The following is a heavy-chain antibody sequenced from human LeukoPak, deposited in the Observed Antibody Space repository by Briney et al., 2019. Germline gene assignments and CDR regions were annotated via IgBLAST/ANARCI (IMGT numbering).Heavy chain of an antibody. CDR2: INPNSGGT. CDR3: ATGPFRDGDYGFYGSFDP. Sequence: ASVKVSCKASGYTFTGYYMHWVRQAPGQGLEWMGWINPNSGGTIYAQKFQGRVTMTRDTSISTAYMELSRLRSDDTAVYYCATGPFRDGDYGFYGSFDPWGQGTLVTVSS. V-gene: IGHV1-2*02. J-gene: IGHJ5*02. D-gene: IGHD4-17*01. CDR1: GYTFTGYY.